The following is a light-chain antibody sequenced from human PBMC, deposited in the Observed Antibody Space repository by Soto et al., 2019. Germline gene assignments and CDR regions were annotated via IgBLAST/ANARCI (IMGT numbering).Light chain of an antibody. CDR3: QQSYSTPT. V-gene: IGKV1-39*01. Sequence: DIQMTQSPSSLSASVGDRVTITCRASQSISSYLNWYQQKPGKATKLLIYAASSLQSGVPSRFSGSGSGTDVTLTISSLQPEDFATYYGQQSYSTPTFGRGTKVDIK. CDR2: AAS. CDR1: QSISSY. J-gene: IGKJ1*01.